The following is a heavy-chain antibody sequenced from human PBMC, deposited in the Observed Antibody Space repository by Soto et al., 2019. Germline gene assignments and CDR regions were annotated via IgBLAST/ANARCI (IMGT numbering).Heavy chain of an antibody. CDR3: AKDEGGYYYDSSGYQHPGY. V-gene: IGHV3-23*01. Sequence: GGSLRLSCAASGFTFSSYAMSWVRQAPGKGLEWVSAISGSGGSTYYADSVKGRFTISRDNSKNTLNLQMNSLRAEDTAVYNSAKDEGGYYYDSSGYQHPGYWGQGTLVTV. D-gene: IGHD3-22*01. J-gene: IGHJ4*02. CDR1: GFTFSSYA. CDR2: ISGSGGST.